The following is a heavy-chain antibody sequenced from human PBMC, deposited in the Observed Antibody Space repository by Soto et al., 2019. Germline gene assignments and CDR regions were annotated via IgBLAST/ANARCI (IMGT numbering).Heavy chain of an antibody. Sequence: QVQLQESGPGLVKPSGTLSLTCAVSGDSVSSPYYWCWVRQHPGKGLEWIGEVFHTGTTSYNPSLRSRVTISMDKSNNQFSLDLCSVTAADTAVYYCARSAGWYAVHSWGPGTLVIVSS. D-gene: IGHD6-19*01. CDR2: VFHTGTT. V-gene: IGHV4-4*02. J-gene: IGHJ4*02. CDR3: ARSAGWYAVHS. CDR1: GDSVSSPYY.